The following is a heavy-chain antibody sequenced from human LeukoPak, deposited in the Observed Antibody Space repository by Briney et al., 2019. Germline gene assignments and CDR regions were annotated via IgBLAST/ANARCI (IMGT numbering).Heavy chain of an antibody. CDR2: INHSGST. V-gene: IGHV4-34*01. CDR1: GGSFSGYY. J-gene: IGHJ4*02. D-gene: IGHD5-18*01. Sequence: SSQTLSLTCAVYGGSFSGYYWSWIRQPPGKGLEWIGEINHSGSTNYNPSLKSRVTISVDTSKNQFSLKLSSVTAADTAVYYCARKGGYSHGFFDYWGQGTLVTVSS. CDR3: ARKGGYSHGFFDY.